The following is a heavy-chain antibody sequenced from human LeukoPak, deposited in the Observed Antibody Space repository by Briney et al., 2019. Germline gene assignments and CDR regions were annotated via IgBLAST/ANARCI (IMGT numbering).Heavy chain of an antibody. V-gene: IGHV3-74*01. J-gene: IGHJ6*02. CDR3: ARDPGYYYYGMDV. Sequence: GVLRLSCAVTGFNLRTYWIHWIRHSPGRGLEWVARINGEGSRISYADSVRGRFTISRDNAKNTAYLQMNSLRAEDTALYYCARDPGYYYYGMDVWGQGTTVVVSS. CDR2: INGEGSRI. CDR1: GFNLRTYW.